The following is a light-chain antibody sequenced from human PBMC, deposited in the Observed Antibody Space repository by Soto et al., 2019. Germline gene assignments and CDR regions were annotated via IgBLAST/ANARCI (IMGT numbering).Light chain of an antibody. Sequence: QSALTQPASVSGSPGQSITISCTGTSSDVGGYNYVSWYQQHPCKAPKLMIYEVSNRPSGVSNRFSGSKSGNTASLTISGLQADDEADFYCSSYTSSSTDVVFGGGTKVTVL. J-gene: IGLJ2*01. CDR1: SSDVGGYNY. V-gene: IGLV2-14*01. CDR2: EVS. CDR3: SSYTSSSTDVV.